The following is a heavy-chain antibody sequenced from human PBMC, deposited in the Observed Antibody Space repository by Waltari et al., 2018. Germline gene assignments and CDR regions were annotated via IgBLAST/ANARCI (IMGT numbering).Heavy chain of an antibody. Sequence: QVQLQESGPGLVKPSQTLSLTCTVSGGSISSGSYYWSWIRQPAGKGLEWIGRIYTSGSTNYNPSLKSRVTISVDTSKNQFSLKLSSVTAADTAVYYCARDATSYYDSSGYYYDYWGQGTLVTVSS. CDR1: GGSISSGSYY. V-gene: IGHV4-61*02. CDR3: ARDATSYYDSSGYYYDY. D-gene: IGHD3-22*01. CDR2: IYTSGST. J-gene: IGHJ4*02.